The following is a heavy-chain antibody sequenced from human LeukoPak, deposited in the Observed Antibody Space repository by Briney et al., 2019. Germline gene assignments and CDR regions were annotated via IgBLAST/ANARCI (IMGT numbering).Heavy chain of an antibody. Sequence: GGSLRLSCAASRFTFSSYGMHWVGQAPGKGLEWVAVISYDGSNKYYADSVKGRFTISRDNSKNTLYLQMNSLRAEDTAVYYCAKDTDYYDSSGYYYFDYWGQGTLLTVSS. CDR1: RFTFSSYG. CDR3: AKDTDYYDSSGYYYFDY. J-gene: IGHJ4*02. D-gene: IGHD3-22*01. V-gene: IGHV3-30*18. CDR2: ISYDGSNK.